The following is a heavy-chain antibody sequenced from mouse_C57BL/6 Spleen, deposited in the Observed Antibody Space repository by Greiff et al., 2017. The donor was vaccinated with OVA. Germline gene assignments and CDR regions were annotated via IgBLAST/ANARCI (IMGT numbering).Heavy chain of an antibody. D-gene: IGHD4-1*01. CDR1: GFTFSDYG. CDR3: ARRWDGVFDY. CDR2: ISNLAYRI. J-gene: IGHJ2*01. Sequence: EVKLVESGGGLVQPGGSLKLSCAASGFTFSDYGMAWVRQAPRKGPEWVAFISNLAYRIYYADTVTGRFTISSENAKNTLYLEMSSLRSEDTAMYYCARRWDGVFDYWGQGTTLTVSS. V-gene: IGHV5-15*01.